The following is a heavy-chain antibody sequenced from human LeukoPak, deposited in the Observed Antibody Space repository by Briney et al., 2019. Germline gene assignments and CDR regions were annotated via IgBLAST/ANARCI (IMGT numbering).Heavy chain of an antibody. CDR1: GYTFTGYY. CDR3: ASSDIAVAGRGIFDY. J-gene: IGHJ4*02. D-gene: IGHD6-19*01. CDR2: INPNSGGT. V-gene: IGHV1-2*02. Sequence: GASVTVSCKASGYTFTGYYMHWVRQAPGQGLEWMGWINPNSGGTNYAQKFQGRVTMTRDTSISTAYMELSRLRSDDTAVYYCASSDIAVAGRGIFDYWGQGTLVTVSS.